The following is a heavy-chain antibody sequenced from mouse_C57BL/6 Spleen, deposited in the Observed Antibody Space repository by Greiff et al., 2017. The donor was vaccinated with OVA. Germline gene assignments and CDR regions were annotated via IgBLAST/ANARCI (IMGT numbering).Heavy chain of an antibody. V-gene: IGHV1-80*01. D-gene: IGHD2-3*01. CDR1: GYAFSSYW. CDR3: ARVYDCWFAY. Sequence: VQGVESGAELVKPGASVKISCKASGYAFSSYWMNWVKQRPGKGLEWIGQIYPGDGDTNYNGKFKGKATLTADKSSSTAYMQLSSLTSEDSAVYFCARVYDCWFAYWGQGTLVTVSA. J-gene: IGHJ3*01. CDR2: IYPGDGDT.